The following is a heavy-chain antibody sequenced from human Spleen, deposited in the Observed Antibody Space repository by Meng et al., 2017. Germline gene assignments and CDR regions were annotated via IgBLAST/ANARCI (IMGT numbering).Heavy chain of an antibody. J-gene: IGHJ6*02. D-gene: IGHD5-12*01. CDR3: ARARIAATSPYFGMDV. Sequence: GESLKISCAASGFTFSSYGMHWVRQAPGKGLEWVAVIWYDGSNKYYADSVKGRFTISRDNSKNTLYLQMNSLRVEDTAVYYCARARIAATSPYFGMDVWGQGTTVTVSS. CDR1: GFTFSSYG. CDR2: IWYDGSNK. V-gene: IGHV3-33*01.